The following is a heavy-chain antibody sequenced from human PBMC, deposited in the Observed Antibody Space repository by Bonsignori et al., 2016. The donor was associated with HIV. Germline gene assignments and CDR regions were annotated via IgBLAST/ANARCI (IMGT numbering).Heavy chain of an antibody. D-gene: IGHD3-16*01. CDR3: ATFIRGGALGEVGPLGV. CDR2: IHPSGNNA. Sequence: WVRQAPGQGLEWMGMIHPSGNNAISAQKFQGRVSMTTDTSAPTVYMELSSLRSDDTAVYYCATFIRGGALGEVGPLGVWGTGTTVTVSS. J-gene: IGHJ6*04. V-gene: IGHV1-46*01.